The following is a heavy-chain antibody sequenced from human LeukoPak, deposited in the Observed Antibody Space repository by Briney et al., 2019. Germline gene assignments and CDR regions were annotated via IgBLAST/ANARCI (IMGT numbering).Heavy chain of an antibody. V-gene: IGHV4-61*08. Sequence: SETLSLTCTVSGGSISSGDYYWSWIRQPPGKGLEWIGYIYYSGSTNYNPSLKSRVTISVDTSKNQFSLKLSSVTATDTAVYYCAVSSSWYYFDYWGQGTLVTVSS. CDR3: AVSSSWYYFDY. J-gene: IGHJ4*02. CDR2: IYYSGST. CDR1: GGSISSGDYY. D-gene: IGHD6-13*01.